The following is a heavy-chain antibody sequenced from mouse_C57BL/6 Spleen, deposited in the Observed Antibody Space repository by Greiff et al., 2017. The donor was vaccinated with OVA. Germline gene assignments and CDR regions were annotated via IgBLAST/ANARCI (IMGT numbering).Heavy chain of an antibody. J-gene: IGHJ4*01. CDR1: GYTFTDYY. CDR3: ARAQEDDYAMDY. CDR2: INPYNGGT. Sequence: EVQLQQSGPVLVKPGASVKMSCKASGYTFTDYYMNWVKQSHGKSLEWIGVINPYNGGTSYNQKFKGKATLTVDKSSSTAYMELNSLTSEDSAVYYGARAQEDDYAMDYWGQGTSVTVSS. D-gene: IGHD1-3*01. V-gene: IGHV1-19*01.